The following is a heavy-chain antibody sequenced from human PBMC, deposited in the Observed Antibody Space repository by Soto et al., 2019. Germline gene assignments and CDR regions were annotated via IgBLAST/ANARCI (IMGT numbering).Heavy chain of an antibody. V-gene: IGHV3-11*01. D-gene: IGHD1-20*01. Sequence: GGSLRLSCAASGFTFSDYYMSWIRQAPGKGLEWVSYISSSGSTIYYADSVKGRFTISRDNAKNSLYLQMNSLRAEDTAVYYCARVIWDNNHSYWFDPWGQGTLVTVSS. J-gene: IGHJ5*02. CDR2: ISSSGSTI. CDR3: ARVIWDNNHSYWFDP. CDR1: GFTFSDYY.